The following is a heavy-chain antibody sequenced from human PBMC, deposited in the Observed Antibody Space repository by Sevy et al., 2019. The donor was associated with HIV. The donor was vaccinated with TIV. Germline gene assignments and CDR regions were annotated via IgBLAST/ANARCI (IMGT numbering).Heavy chain of an antibody. J-gene: IGHJ5*02. CDR1: GFTFSSYA. D-gene: IGHD3-22*01. V-gene: IGHV3-30*04. CDR2: ISYDGSNK. CDR3: ARGPNYYDSSGYYNNWFDP. Sequence: GGSLRLSCAASGFTFSSYAMHWVRQAPGKGLEWVAVISYDGSNKYYADSVKGRFTFSRDNSKNTLYLQMNSLRAEDTAVYYCARGPNYYDSSGYYNNWFDPWGQGTLVTVSS.